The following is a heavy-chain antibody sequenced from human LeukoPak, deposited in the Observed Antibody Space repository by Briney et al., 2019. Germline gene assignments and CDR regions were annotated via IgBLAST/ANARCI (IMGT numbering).Heavy chain of an antibody. V-gene: IGHV3-7*01. J-gene: IGHJ4*02. D-gene: IGHD6-13*01. Sequence: GGSLRLSCAASGFTFSSYWMSWVRQAPGKGLEWVANIKKDGSEKYYVDSVKGRFTISRDNAKNSLYLQMHSLRAEDTAIYYCARESLIAAAVDYWGQGTLVTVSS. CDR2: IKKDGSEK. CDR1: GFTFSSYW. CDR3: ARESLIAAAVDY.